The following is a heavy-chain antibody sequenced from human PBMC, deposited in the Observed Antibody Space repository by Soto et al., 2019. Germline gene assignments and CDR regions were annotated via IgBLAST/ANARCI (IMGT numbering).Heavy chain of an antibody. CDR3: ARLYDFWSGYYLKYFDY. Sequence: SETLSLTCTVSGGSISNYYWSWIRQPPGKGLEWIGYLAYRGSPNYSPSLKSRATISLDRSKNQFSLKLSSVTAADTAVYYCARLYDFWSGYYLKYFDYWGQGILVTVSS. CDR1: GGSISNYY. D-gene: IGHD3-3*01. CDR2: LAYRGSP. J-gene: IGHJ4*02. V-gene: IGHV4-59*12.